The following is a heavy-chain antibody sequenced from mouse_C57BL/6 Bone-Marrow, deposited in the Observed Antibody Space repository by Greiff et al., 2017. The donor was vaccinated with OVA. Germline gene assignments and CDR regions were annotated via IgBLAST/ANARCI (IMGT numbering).Heavy chain of an antibody. V-gene: IGHV1-69*01. J-gene: IGHJ3*01. CDR1: GYTFTSYW. CDR2: IDPSDSYT. CDR3: ARSGEGGFAY. Sequence: QVQLQQPGAELVMPGASVKLSCKASGYTFTSYWMHWVKQRPGQGLEWIGEIDPSDSYTNYNQKFKGKSTLTVDKSSSTAYMQLSSLTSEDSAVYYCARSGEGGFAYWGQGTLVTVSA. D-gene: IGHD3-1*01.